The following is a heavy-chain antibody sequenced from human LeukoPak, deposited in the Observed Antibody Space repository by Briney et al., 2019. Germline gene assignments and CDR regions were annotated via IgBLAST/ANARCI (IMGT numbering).Heavy chain of an antibody. CDR3: ARELWFANAPGSWLDP. CDR2: IFHTGST. D-gene: IGHD3-10*01. CDR1: GDSISSGGYA. Sequence: SQTLSLTCVVSGDSISSGGYAWSWIRQPPGKGLEWIGYIFHTGSTFYNPSLKSRVTISVDNSKNQFSLRLSSATAADTAVYYCARELWFANAPGSWLDPWGQGTVVTVST. V-gene: IGHV4-30-2*01. J-gene: IGHJ5*02.